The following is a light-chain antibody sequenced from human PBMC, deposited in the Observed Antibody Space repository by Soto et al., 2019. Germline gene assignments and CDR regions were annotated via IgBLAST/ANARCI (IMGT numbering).Light chain of an antibody. CDR2: EVT. CDR3: SSYAGSTKVV. CDR1: NSDVGNYDL. Sequence: QSALTQPASVSASPGQSITISCTGTNSDVGNYDLVSWYEHHPGKAPRLIIYEVTKRPSGGSVRFSGSKSGNTASLTISGLQAEDEGDYYCSSYAGSTKVVFGGGTQLTVL. J-gene: IGLJ3*02. V-gene: IGLV2-23*02.